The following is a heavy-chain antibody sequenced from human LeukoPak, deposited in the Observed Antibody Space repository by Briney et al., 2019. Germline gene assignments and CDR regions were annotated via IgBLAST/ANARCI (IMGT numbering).Heavy chain of an antibody. CDR2: IYYSGTT. CDR1: GGSISSSSYY. CDR3: AREFATSGPGPD. V-gene: IGHV4-39*07. D-gene: IGHD3-10*01. J-gene: IGHJ4*02. Sequence: SETLSLTCTVSGGSISSSSYYWGWIRQPPGKGLEWIGSIYYSGTTYYNPSLKSRVTISVDTSKNQFSLRLSSVTAADTAVYYCAREFATSGPGPDWGQGTLVTVSS.